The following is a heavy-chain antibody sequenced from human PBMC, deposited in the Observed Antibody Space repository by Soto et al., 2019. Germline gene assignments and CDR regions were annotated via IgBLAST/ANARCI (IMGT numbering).Heavy chain of an antibody. J-gene: IGHJ5*02. CDR1: GGSISSNNW. D-gene: IGHD2-2*01. V-gene: IGHV4-4*02. Sequence: PSETLSLTCAVSGGSISSNNWWNWVRQPPGKGLEWIGEIHHSGSTNYNPSLKSRVTISVDKSKNPFSLKLNSVTAADTAVYYCARARQYCSSSSCYLDPWGQGTLVTVSS. CDR2: IHHSGST. CDR3: ARARQYCSSSSCYLDP.